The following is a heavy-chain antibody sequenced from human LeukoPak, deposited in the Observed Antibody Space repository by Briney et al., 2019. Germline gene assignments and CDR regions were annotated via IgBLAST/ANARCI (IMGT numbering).Heavy chain of an antibody. Sequence: PSETLSLTCAVYGGSFSGYYWSWIRQPAGKGLEWIGRIYTSGSTNYNPSLKSRVTISVDTSKNQFSLKLSSVTAADTAVYYCALEYPGYAFDIWGQGTMVTVSS. CDR3: ALEYPGYAFDI. CDR2: IYTSGST. D-gene: IGHD2-2*01. J-gene: IGHJ3*02. V-gene: IGHV4-59*10. CDR1: GGSFSGYY.